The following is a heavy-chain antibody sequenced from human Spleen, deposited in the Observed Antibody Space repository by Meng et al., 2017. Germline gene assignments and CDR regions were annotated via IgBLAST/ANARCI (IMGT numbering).Heavy chain of an antibody. Sequence: GESLKISCAASGFTVSSNYMSWVRQAPGKGLEWVSVIYSGGSTYYADSVKGRFTISRDNAKNSLYLQMNSLRAEDTAVYYCARYSRGMDVWGQGTTVTGS. CDR1: GFTVSSNY. J-gene: IGHJ6*02. CDR2: IYSGGST. CDR3: ARYSRGMDV. D-gene: IGHD2-21*01. V-gene: IGHV3-53*01.